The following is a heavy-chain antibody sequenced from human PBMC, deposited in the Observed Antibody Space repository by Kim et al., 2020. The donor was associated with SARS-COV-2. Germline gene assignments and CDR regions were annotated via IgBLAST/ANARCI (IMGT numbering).Heavy chain of an antibody. J-gene: IGHJ4*02. CDR2: IYYSGST. CDR1: GGSISFGGYY. CDR3: ARDPGSGSYNV. V-gene: IGHV4-31*03. D-gene: IGHD3-10*01. Sequence: SETLSLTCTVSGGSISFGGYYWSWICQHPGKGLEWIGYIYYSGSTYYNPSLKSRVTISVDTSKTQFSLKLSSVTAADTAVYYCARDPGSGSYNVWGQGTLVTVSS.